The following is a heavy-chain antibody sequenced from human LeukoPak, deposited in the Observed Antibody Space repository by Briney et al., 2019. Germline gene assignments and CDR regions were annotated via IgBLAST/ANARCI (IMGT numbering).Heavy chain of an antibody. CDR3: ARDAPGNTALDY. V-gene: IGHV3-74*01. D-gene: IGHD5-18*01. Sequence: GGSLRLSCAASGFTFVSYWMHWVRQAPGKGLVWVSRINGYGSRTDFADSVRGRFTISRDNPKNTLYLQMTSLRAEDTAVYYCARDAPGNTALDYWGQGTLVTVSS. CDR2: INGYGSRT. J-gene: IGHJ4*02. CDR1: GFTFVSYW.